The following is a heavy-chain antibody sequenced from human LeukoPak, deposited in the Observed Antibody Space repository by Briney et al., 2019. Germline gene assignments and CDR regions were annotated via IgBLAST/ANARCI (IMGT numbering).Heavy chain of an antibody. D-gene: IGHD3-3*01. Sequence: TGGSLRLSCAASGFTFSSYGMHWVRQAPGKGLEWVAVISYDGSNKYYADSVKGRFTISRDNSKNTLYLQMNSLRAEDTAVYYCAKDRFLEWLFSYWGQGTLVTVSS. CDR2: ISYDGSNK. J-gene: IGHJ4*02. V-gene: IGHV3-30*18. CDR3: AKDRFLEWLFSY. CDR1: GFTFSSYG.